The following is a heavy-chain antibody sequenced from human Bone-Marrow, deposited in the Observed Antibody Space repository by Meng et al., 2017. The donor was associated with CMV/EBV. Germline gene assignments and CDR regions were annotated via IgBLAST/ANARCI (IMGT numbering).Heavy chain of an antibody. Sequence: KASGGAFSSYAVSWVRQAPGQGLEWMGGIIPIFGTANYAQKFQGRVTITADESTSTAYMELSRLRSEDTAVYYCARDDRNYGDYVATYWGQGTLVTVSS. J-gene: IGHJ4*02. CDR1: GGAFSSYA. CDR2: IIPIFGTA. V-gene: IGHV1-69*01. CDR3: ARDDRNYGDYVATY. D-gene: IGHD4-17*01.